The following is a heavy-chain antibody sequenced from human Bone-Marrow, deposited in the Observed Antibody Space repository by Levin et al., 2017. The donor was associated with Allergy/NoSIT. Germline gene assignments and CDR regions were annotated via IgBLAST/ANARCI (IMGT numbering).Heavy chain of an antibody. V-gene: IGHV3-23*01. D-gene: IGHD2-8*02. CDR1: GFIFADYA. CDR2: LDGSSGKT. CDR3: ARGIIGDVRVAHKEAFDI. J-gene: IGHJ3*02. Sequence: PGASVKVSCKISGFIFADYAMNWVRQAPGRGLEWVSSLDGSSGKTRYADAVKGRFIISREYSKNTLFLQMNSLRAEDTAVYYCARGIIGDVRVAHKEAFDIWGQGTMVSVSS.